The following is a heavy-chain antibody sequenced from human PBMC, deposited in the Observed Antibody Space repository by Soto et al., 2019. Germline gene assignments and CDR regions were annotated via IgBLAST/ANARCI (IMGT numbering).Heavy chain of an antibody. J-gene: IGHJ4*02. CDR1: GYTCSIYA. D-gene: IGHD2-15*01. Sequence: GASVKVSCNASGYTCSIYAMHWARQAPGQRLEWMGWINAGNGNTKYSQKFQGRVTITRDTSASTAYMELSSLRSEDTAVYYCARDLGGWPDYWGQGTLVTVSS. V-gene: IGHV1-3*01. CDR2: INAGNGNT. CDR3: ARDLGGWPDY.